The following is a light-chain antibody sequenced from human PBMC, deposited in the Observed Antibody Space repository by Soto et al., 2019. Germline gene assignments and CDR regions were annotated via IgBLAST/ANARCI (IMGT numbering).Light chain of an antibody. CDR3: SSYTSDSTLV. Sequence: QSALTQPASVSGSPGQSIAISCTGTSTDVGGYNYVSRYQQHPGKAPKLMIYEVSNRPSGVSNRFSGAKSGNTASLTISGLQAEDEADYYCSSYTSDSTLVFGGGTKLTVL. CDR2: EVS. J-gene: IGLJ3*02. V-gene: IGLV2-14*01. CDR1: STDVGGYNY.